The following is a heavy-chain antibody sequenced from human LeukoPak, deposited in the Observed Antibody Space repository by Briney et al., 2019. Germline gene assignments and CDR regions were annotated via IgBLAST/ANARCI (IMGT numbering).Heavy chain of an antibody. V-gene: IGHV3-30*18. Sequence: PGRSLRLSCAASGFAFNTYGMHWVRQAPDKGLEWVAVISSGGNTKYYADSVKGRFTISRDNSMNTLYLQMNSLREEDTAVYYCAKEHGDYEGFDYWGQGTLVTVSS. D-gene: IGHD4-17*01. J-gene: IGHJ4*02. CDR3: AKEHGDYEGFDY. CDR2: ISSGGNTK. CDR1: GFAFNTYG.